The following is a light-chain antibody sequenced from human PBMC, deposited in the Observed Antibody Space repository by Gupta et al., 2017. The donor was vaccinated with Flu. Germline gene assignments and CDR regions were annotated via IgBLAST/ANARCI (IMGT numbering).Light chain of an antibody. Sequence: QSVLTQPPSVSAAPGQKVTISCSGSRSNIGSNYVSWYQQLPGTAPKLLIYDNDKRSSGIPDRFSGSKSGTSATLGITGLQTGDEADYYCGTWDSTLSDGGVFGGGTKLTVL. J-gene: IGLJ3*02. CDR3: GTWDSTLSDGGV. V-gene: IGLV1-51*01. CDR1: RSNIGSNY. CDR2: DND.